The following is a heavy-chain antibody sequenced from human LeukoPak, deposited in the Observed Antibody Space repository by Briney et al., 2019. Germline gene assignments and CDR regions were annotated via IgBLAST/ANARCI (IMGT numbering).Heavy chain of an antibody. J-gene: IGHJ4*02. CDR3: ARGTYSGYDQMTTVTFDY. D-gene: IGHD4-17*01. Sequence: GGSLGLSCAASGFTFSSYSMNWVRQAPGKGLEWVSSISSSSSYIYYADSVKGRFTISRDNAKNSLYLQMNSLRAEDTAVYYCARGTYSGYDQMTTVTFDYWGQGTLVTVSS. CDR2: ISSSSSYI. CDR1: GFTFSSYS. V-gene: IGHV3-21*01.